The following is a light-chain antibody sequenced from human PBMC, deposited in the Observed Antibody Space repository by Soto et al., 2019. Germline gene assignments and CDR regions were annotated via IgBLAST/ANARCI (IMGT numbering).Light chain of an antibody. J-gene: IGLJ1*01. CDR2: HNS. V-gene: IGLV1-40*01. Sequence: QSVLTQPPSVSGAPGQRVTISCTGSSSKIGAGYYVHWYQQLPGTAPKLLIYHNSNRPSGVPDRFSGSKSGTSASLAITGLQAEDEADYYCQSYDSSLSGSRVFGTGTKVTVL. CDR1: SSKIGAGYY. CDR3: QSYDSSLSGSRV.